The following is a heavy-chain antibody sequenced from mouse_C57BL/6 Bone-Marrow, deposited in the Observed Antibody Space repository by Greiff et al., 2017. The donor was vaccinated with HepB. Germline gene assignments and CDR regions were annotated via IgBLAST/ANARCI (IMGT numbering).Heavy chain of an antibody. D-gene: IGHD1-1*01. CDR3: AKNGRGSCYFDY. Sequence: VKLVESGPGLVQPSQSLSITCTVSGFSLTSYGVHWVRQPPGKGLEWLGVIWSGGSTDYNAAFISRLSISKDNSKSQVFFKMNSLQADDTAIYYCAKNGRGSCYFDYWGQGTTLTVSS. V-gene: IGHV2-4*01. CDR1: GFSLTSYG. CDR2: IWSGGST. J-gene: IGHJ2*01.